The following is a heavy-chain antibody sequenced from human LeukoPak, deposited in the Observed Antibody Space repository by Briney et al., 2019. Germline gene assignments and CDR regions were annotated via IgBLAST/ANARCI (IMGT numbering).Heavy chain of an antibody. CDR3: ARDGGYYYGMDV. D-gene: IGHD3-3*01. J-gene: IGHJ6*04. CDR1: AYTFTNYG. V-gene: IGHV1-18*04. CDR2: ISAYNGNT. Sequence: ASVKVSCKASAYTFTNYGFSWVRQAPGQGLEWMGWISAYNGNTNYAQKLQGRVTMTTDTSTTTAYMELRSLRSDDTAVYYCARDGGYYYGMDVWGKGTTVIVSS.